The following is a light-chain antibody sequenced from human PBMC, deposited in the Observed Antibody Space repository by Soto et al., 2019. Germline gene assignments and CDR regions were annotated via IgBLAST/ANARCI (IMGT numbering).Light chain of an antibody. V-gene: IGKV1-5*01. CDR1: QSISSW. CDR2: DAS. J-gene: IGKJ1*01. Sequence: DIQMTQSPSPLSASVGDRVTITCRASQSISSWLAWYQQKPGKAPKLLIYDASSLESGVPSRFSGSGSGTEFTLTISSLQPEDFATYYCQQYNSYSTWTFGQGTKVDI. CDR3: QQYNSYSTWT.